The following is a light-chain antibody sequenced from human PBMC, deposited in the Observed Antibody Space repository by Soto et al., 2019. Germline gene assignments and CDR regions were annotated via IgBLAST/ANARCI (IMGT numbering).Light chain of an antibody. Sequence: QAVVTQEPSLTVSPGGTATLTCGSSTGAVTSTHYPYWFHQKPAQAPTTLIYDTINKYPWTPARFSCSLLGAKAPLTLSGAQPEDEGEYYCLLYYSGARRHDFGSGTKFT. CDR3: LLYYSGARRHD. CDR1: TGAVTSTHY. J-gene: IGLJ1*01. V-gene: IGLV7-46*01. CDR2: DTI.